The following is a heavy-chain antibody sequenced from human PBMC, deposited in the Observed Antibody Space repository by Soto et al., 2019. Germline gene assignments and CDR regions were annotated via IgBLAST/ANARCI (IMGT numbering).Heavy chain of an antibody. CDR1: GGTFSSYA. V-gene: IGHV1-69*13. D-gene: IGHD2-8*02. Sequence: GASVKVSCKASGGTFSSYAISWVRQAPGQGLEWMGGIIPIFGTANYAQKFQGRVTITADESTSTAYMELSSLRSEDTAVYYCASVVYATYYFDYWGQGTLVTVSS. CDR3: ASVVYATYYFDY. CDR2: IIPIFGTA. J-gene: IGHJ4*02.